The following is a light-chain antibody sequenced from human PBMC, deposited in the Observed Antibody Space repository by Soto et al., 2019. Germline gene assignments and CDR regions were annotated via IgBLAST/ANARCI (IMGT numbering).Light chain of an antibody. V-gene: IGKV3-20*01. Sequence: VFTQSPCTLSLSQGERATLSCSASHSVDGIFLAWYQQKPGRAPRLLIYGASSRATGIPDRFSGSGSGTDFTLTISRLEAEDFAVYYCQEYGSSPQTFGQGTKVDIK. CDR1: HSVDGIF. J-gene: IGKJ1*01. CDR3: QEYGSSPQT. CDR2: GAS.